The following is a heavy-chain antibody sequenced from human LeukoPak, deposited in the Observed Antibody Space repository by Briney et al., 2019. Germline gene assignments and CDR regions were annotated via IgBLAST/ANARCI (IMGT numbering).Heavy chain of an antibody. V-gene: IGHV3-21*04. Sequence: MSGGSLRLSCAASGFTFSSYSMNWVRQAPGKGLEWVSSISSSSSYIYYADSVKGRFTISRDKSKNTLYLQMNTLRAEDTAVYFCAGGNTWPGLSYWGQGTLLTVSS. CDR2: ISSSSSYI. D-gene: IGHD6-25*01. CDR1: GFTFSSYS. CDR3: AGGNTWPGLSY. J-gene: IGHJ4*02.